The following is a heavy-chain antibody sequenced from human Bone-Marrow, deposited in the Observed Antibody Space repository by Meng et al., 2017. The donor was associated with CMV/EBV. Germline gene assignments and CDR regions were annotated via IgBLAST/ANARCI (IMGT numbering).Heavy chain of an antibody. CDR2: IKQDGREK. CDR3: AKRDADYFDY. CDR1: GFTFSNYW. Sequence: EVQLVESGGVVVQPGGSLRLSCVASGFTFSNYWVSWVRQAPGKGLEWVANIKQDGREKYYVDSVKGRFTISRDNAKNSLYLQMNTLRAEDTAVYYCAKRDADYFDYWGQGTLVTVSS. J-gene: IGHJ4*02. V-gene: IGHV3-7*03.